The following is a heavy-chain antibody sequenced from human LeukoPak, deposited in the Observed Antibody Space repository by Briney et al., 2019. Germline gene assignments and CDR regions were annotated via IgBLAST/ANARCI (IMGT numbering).Heavy chain of an antibody. D-gene: IGHD3-22*01. V-gene: IGHV4-61*09. J-gene: IGHJ6*03. CDR2: IHTSGNT. CDR3: ARATTYYYDSSGYYRENSYYYYMDV. Sequence: SETLSLTCTVSGGSISSGSYCWSWIRQPAGKGLEWIGHIHTSGNTNYNPSLKSRVTISVDTSKNQFSLKLSSVTAADTAVYYCARATTYYYDSSGYYRENSYYYYMDVWGKGTTVTISS. CDR1: GGSISSGSYC.